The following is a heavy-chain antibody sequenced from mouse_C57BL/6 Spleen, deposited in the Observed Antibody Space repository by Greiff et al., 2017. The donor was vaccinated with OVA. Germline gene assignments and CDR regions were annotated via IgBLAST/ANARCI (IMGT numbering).Heavy chain of an antibody. D-gene: IGHD1-1*01. V-gene: IGHV2-2*01. Sequence: VMLVESGPGLVQPSQSLSITCTVSGFSLTSYGVHWVRQSPGKGLEWLGVIWSGGSTDYNAAFISRLSISKDNSKSQVFFKMNSLQADDTAIYYCARKNYGSLAMDYWGQGTSVTVSS. CDR1: GFSLTSYG. CDR3: ARKNYGSLAMDY. J-gene: IGHJ4*01. CDR2: IWSGGST.